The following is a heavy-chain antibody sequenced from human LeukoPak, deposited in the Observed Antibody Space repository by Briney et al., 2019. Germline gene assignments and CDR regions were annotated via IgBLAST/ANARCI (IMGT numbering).Heavy chain of an antibody. CDR2: IYYSGST. CDR1: GGSISSYY. J-gene: IGHJ4*02. Sequence: SETLSLTCTVSGGSISSYYWSWIRQPPGEGLEWIGYIYYSGSTNYNPSLKSRVTISVDTSKNQFSLKLSSVTAADTAVYYCARAPHRYYYIDYWGQGTLVTVSS. V-gene: IGHV4-59*01. D-gene: IGHD3-10*01. CDR3: ARAPHRYYYIDY.